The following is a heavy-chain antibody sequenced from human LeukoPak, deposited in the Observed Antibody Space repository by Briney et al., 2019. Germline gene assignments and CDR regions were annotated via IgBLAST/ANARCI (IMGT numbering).Heavy chain of an antibody. V-gene: IGHV3-30*02. Sequence: GGSLRLSCAASGFIFSNYGMHWVRQAPGKGLEWLAFITSDGYNKYYTDPVKGRFTISRDNSDNTLYLQMNSLRPEDTAVYYCAKELQPWFPFDDGGQGILVTVSS. CDR3: AKELQPWFPFDD. J-gene: IGHJ4*02. CDR1: GFIFSNYG. CDR2: ITSDGYNK. D-gene: IGHD3-10*01.